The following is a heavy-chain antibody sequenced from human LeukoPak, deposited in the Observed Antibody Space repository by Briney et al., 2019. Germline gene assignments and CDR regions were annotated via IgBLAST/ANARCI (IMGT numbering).Heavy chain of an antibody. V-gene: IGHV4-34*01. CDR2: INHSGST. CDR1: GGSFSGYY. D-gene: IGHD6-6*01. J-gene: IGHJ4*02. Sequence: ASETLSLTCAVYGGSFSGYYWSWIRQPPGKGLEWIGEINHSGSTNYNPSLKSRATISVDTSKNQFSLKLSSVTAADTAVYYCARFGPYSSSSRQYYFDYWGQGTLVTVSS. CDR3: ARFGPYSSSSRQYYFDY.